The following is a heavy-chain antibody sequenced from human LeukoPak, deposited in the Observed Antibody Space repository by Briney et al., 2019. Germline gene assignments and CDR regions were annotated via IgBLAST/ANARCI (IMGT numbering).Heavy chain of an antibody. V-gene: IGHV4-34*01. J-gene: IGHJ4*02. CDR1: GGSFSGYY. D-gene: IGHD6-6*01. CDR3: ARRRNWHLVFDY. CDR2: INHSGST. Sequence: SETLSLTCAVYGGSFSGYYWSWIRQPPGKGLEWIGEINHSGSTNYNPSLKSRVTIGVDTAKNQFSLRLTSVTATDTAIYYCARRRNWHLVFDYWGQGTLVTVSS.